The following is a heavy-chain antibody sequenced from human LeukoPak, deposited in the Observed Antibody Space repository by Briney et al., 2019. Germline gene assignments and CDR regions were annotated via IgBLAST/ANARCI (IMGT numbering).Heavy chain of an antibody. CDR2: TYYGGST. CDR3: ARSGPHGGWYYFDY. J-gene: IGHJ4*02. V-gene: IGHV4-31*03. Sequence: SETLSLTCTVSGDSLSSGGYYWSWIRHHPGKGLEWIGYTYYGGSTYYTPTLESRVSISTDTSACQFSLKLSSVTAADTAVYYCARSGPHGGWYYFDYWGQGTLVTVSS. CDR1: GDSLSSGGYY. D-gene: IGHD6-19*01.